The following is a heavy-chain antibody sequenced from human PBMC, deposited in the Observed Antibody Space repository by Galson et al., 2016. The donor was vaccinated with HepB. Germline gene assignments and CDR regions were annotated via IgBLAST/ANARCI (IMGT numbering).Heavy chain of an antibody. CDR2: IYQTGTA. V-gene: IGHV4-4*01. D-gene: IGHD6-6*01. CDR1: GDPISADSISNNYW. Sequence: ETLSLTCTVSGDPISADSISNNYWWSWVRQSPGKGLEWNGEIYQTGTANYNPSFTSRATISVDKSKNQISLRLGPLTAADTAVYSCSRGNLGTTASMAFDYWGQGTLVSVSS. CDR3: SRGNLGTTASMAFDY. J-gene: IGHJ4*02.